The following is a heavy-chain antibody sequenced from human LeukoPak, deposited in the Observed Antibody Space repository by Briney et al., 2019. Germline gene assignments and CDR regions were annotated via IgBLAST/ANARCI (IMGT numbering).Heavy chain of an antibody. J-gene: IGHJ4*02. CDR2: INPNSGGT. CDR3: AREVWVRGVISPHYFDY. CDR1: GYTFTGYY. Sequence: GASVKVSCKASGYTFTGYYMHWVRQAPGQGLEWMGWINPNSGGTNYAQKFQGRVTMTRDTSISTAYMELSRLRSDDTAVYYCAREVWVRGVISPHYFDYWGQGTLVTVSS. D-gene: IGHD3-10*01. V-gene: IGHV1-2*02.